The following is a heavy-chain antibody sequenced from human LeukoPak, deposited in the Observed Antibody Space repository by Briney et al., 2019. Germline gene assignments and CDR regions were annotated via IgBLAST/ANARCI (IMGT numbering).Heavy chain of an antibody. CDR2: IYSGGST. Sequence: GGSLRLSCTASGFTFGDYAMTWVRQAPGKGLEWVSVIYSGGSTYYADSVKGRFTISRDNSKNTLYLQMNSLRAEDTAVYYCARGSGWLDYWGQGTLVTVSS. J-gene: IGHJ4*02. CDR1: GFTFGDYA. V-gene: IGHV3-66*01. D-gene: IGHD6-19*01. CDR3: ARGSGWLDY.